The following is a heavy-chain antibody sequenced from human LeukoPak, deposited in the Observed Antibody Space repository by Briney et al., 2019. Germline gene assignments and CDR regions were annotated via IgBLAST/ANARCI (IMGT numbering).Heavy chain of an antibody. J-gene: IGHJ3*02. CDR3: ARGRGYNAFDI. CDR2: INHSGST. CDR1: GGSFSGYY. Sequence: SETLSLTCAVYGGSFSGYYWSWIRQPPGKGLEWIGEINHSGSTNYNPSLKSRVTISVDTSKNQFSLKLCSVTAADTAIYYCARGRGYNAFDIWGQGTIVTVSS. V-gene: IGHV4-34*01. D-gene: IGHD5-18*01.